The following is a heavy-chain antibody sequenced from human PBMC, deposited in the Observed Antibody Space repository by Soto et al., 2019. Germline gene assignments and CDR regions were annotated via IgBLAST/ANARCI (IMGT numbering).Heavy chain of an antibody. CDR2: IFDSGTT. CDR1: GGSISSSDC. V-gene: IGHV4-4*02. D-gene: IGHD2-21*02. J-gene: IGHJ4*02. CDR3: ARGVVTAEYYFDS. Sequence: QVQLQESGPGLVKPSGTLSLICAVSGGSISSSDCWTWVRQPPGKGLEWIGEIFDSGTTNYSPSLTGRVTISRDKSKKQFSLKLTSVTAADTAVYYCARGVVTAEYYFDSWGQGTLVTVSS.